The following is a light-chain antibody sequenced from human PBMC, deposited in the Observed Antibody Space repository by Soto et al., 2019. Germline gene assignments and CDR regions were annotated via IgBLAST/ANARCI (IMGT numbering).Light chain of an antibody. Sequence: QSALTQPASVSGSPAQSITISCTGTSSDVGGYNYVSWYQHHPGKAPKLIIYEVSYRPSGVSNRFSGSKSGNTASLTISGLQADDEADYYCCSYTSTSPHGFGTGTKVTVL. CDR1: SSDVGGYNY. V-gene: IGLV2-14*01. CDR2: EVS. CDR3: CSYTSTSPHG. J-gene: IGLJ1*01.